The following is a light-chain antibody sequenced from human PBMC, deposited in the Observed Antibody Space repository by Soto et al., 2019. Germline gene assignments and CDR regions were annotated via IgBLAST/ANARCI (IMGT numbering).Light chain of an antibody. Sequence: QSVLTQPPSVSAAPGPKVTISCSGSSSKIGNNYVSWYQQLPGTAPKLLIYENNKRPSGIPDRFSGSKSGTSATLGITGLQTGDEADYYCGTWDSSLSVVVFGGGTKVTVL. J-gene: IGLJ2*01. CDR2: ENN. CDR1: SSKIGNNY. V-gene: IGLV1-51*02. CDR3: GTWDSSLSVVV.